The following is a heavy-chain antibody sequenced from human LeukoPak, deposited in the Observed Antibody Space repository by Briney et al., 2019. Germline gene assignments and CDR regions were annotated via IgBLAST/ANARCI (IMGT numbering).Heavy chain of an antibody. CDR3: ARLLGYSSSFDY. V-gene: IGHV1-18*04. CDR1: GYTFTSYG. CDR2: ISAYNGNT. Sequence: APVKVSCKASGYTFTSYGISWVRQAPGQGLEWMGWISAYNGNTNYAQKLQGRVTMTTDTSTSTAYVELRSLRSDDTAVYYCARLLGYSSSFDYWGQGTLVTVSS. J-gene: IGHJ4*02. D-gene: IGHD6-19*01.